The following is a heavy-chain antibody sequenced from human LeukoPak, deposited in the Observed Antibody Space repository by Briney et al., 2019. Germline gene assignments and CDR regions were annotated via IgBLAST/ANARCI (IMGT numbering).Heavy chain of an antibody. J-gene: IGHJ4*02. CDR3: ARGLRYFDWLPGY. D-gene: IGHD3-9*01. CDR2: ISSSSKTI. CDR1: GFTFSSFE. V-gene: IGHV3-48*03. Sequence: GGSLRLSCAASGFTFSSFEMNWVRQAPGKGLEWVSYISSSSKTIYYADSVKGRFTISRDNAKSSLSLQMNSLRAEDTALYYCARGLRYFDWLPGYWGQGTLVTVSS.